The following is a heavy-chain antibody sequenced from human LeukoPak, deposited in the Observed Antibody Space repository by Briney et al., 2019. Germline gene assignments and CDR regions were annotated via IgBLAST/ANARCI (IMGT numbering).Heavy chain of an antibody. Sequence: GGSLRLSCAVSGFTFSSYDMSWVRQAPGKGLEWVSAISGSGGSTYYADSVKGRFTISRDNSKNTLFLQMNSLRAEDTAVYYCAKRCGGDCYGVDYWGQGTLVTVSS. CDR1: GFTFSSYD. CDR3: AKRCGGDCYGVDY. D-gene: IGHD2-21*02. J-gene: IGHJ4*02. V-gene: IGHV3-23*01. CDR2: ISGSGGST.